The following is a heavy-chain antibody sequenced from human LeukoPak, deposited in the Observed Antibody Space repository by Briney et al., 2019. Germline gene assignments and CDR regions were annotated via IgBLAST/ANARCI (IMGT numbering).Heavy chain of an antibody. J-gene: IGHJ4*02. D-gene: IGHD6-13*01. V-gene: IGHV3-33*01. CDR1: GFTFSSYG. CDR2: IWYDGSNK. CDR3: ARDRAAADLDY. Sequence: GGSLRLSCAAAGFTFSSYGMHWVRQAPGKGLEWVAVIWYDGSNKFYADSVKGRFTISRDNSKNTLYLQMNSLRAEDTAVYYCARDRAAADLDYWGQGTLVTVSS.